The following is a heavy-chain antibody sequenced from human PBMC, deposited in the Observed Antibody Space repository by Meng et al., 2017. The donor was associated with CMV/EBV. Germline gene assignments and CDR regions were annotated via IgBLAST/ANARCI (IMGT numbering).Heavy chain of an antibody. CDR1: GFTFSSYS. CDR3: ARDRVYSGYDFSQLPYYYYYGMDV. V-gene: IGHV3-21*01. Sequence: GESLKISCAAFGFTFSSYSMNWVRQAPGKGLEWVSSISSSSSYIYYADSVKGRFTISRDNAKNSLYLQMNSLRAEDTAVYYCARDRVYSGYDFSQLPYYYYYGMDVWGQGTTVTVSS. CDR2: ISSSSSYI. J-gene: IGHJ6*02. D-gene: IGHD5-12*01.